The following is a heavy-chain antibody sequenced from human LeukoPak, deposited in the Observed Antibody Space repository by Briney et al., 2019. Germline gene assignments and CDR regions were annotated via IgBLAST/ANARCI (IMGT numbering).Heavy chain of an antibody. J-gene: IGHJ4*02. CDR1: GFTFNSYA. Sequence: GGSLRLSCAASGFTFNSYAMSWVRQAPGKGLECVAAISYDGRNKEYVDSVKGRFTISRDNSKNTLYLQMNSLRAEDTAVYSCAKDRGYSHGFDYWGQGTLVTVSS. CDR2: ISYDGRNK. CDR3: AKDRGYSHGFDY. D-gene: IGHD5-18*01. V-gene: IGHV3-30*18.